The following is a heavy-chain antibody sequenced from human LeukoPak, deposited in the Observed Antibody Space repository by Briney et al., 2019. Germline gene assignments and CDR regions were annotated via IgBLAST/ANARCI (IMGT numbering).Heavy chain of an antibody. J-gene: IGHJ4*02. V-gene: IGHV3-7*01. CDR2: IKEDGSEK. CDR3: ARDPSSLRDSYDY. CDR1: GFTFSRYW. Sequence: GGSLRLSCAASGFTFSRYWMNWVRQAPGKRLEWVANIKEDGSEKYYVDSVKGRFTISRDNAKNSLYLQMNSLRAEDTAVYYCARDPSSLRDSYDYWGQGTLVTVSS.